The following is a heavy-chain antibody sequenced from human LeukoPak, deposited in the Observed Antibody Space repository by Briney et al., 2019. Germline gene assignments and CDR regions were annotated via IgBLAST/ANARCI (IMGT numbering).Heavy chain of an antibody. J-gene: IGHJ6*03. Sequence: GGPLRLSCAVSGFTFSSYSMNWVRQAPGKGLEWVSSISSSSSYIYYADSVKGRFTISRDNAKNSLYLQMNSLRAEDTAVYYCARDGTYYDILTGYSHYMDVWGKGTTVTVSS. CDR2: ISSSSSYI. CDR1: GFTFSSYS. V-gene: IGHV3-21*01. D-gene: IGHD3-9*01. CDR3: ARDGTYYDILTGYSHYMDV.